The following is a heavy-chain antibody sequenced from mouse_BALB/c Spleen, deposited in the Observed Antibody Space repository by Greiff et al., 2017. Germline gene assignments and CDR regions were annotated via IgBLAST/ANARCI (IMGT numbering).Heavy chain of an antibody. D-gene: IGHD1-2*01. V-gene: IGHV10-1*02. J-gene: IGHJ4*01. Sequence: EVKLVESGGGLVQPKGSLKLSCAASGFTFNTYAMNWVRQAPGKGLEWVARIRSKSNNYATYYADSVKDRFTISRDDSQSMLYLQMNNLKTEDTAMYYCVLTTAYYAMDYWGQGTSVTVSS. CDR3: VLTTAYYAMDY. CDR1: GFTFNTYA. CDR2: IRSKSNNYAT.